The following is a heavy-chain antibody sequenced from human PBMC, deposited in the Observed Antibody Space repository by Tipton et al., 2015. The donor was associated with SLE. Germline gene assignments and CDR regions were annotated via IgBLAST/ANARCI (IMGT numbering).Heavy chain of an antibody. CDR1: GFTFSTYS. CDR3: VRDSSLWSTDY. Sequence: SLRLSCAASGFTFSTYSLNWVRQAPGKGLEWVGVARVKAYGGTTEYAASVQGRFTISRDDSRSVAYLQMNSLKTEDTAVYYCVRDSSLWSTDYWGQGTLVTVSS. D-gene: IGHD2-2*01. CDR2: ARVKAYGGTT. V-gene: IGHV3-49*04. J-gene: IGHJ4*02.